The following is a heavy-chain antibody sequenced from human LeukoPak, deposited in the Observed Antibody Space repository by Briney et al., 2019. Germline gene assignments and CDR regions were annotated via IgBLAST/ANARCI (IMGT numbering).Heavy chain of an antibody. CDR1: GYRSTGYW. CDR2: IYPDDSDT. J-gene: IGHJ4*02. Sequence: GESLKIPCKGSGYRSTGYWIAWVRQMPGKGLEWMGGIYPDDSDTRYSPSFGGQVTISADKSTNTAYLQWTTLKGSDTAIYYCARHLSDEGDYDHWGQGALVTVS. V-gene: IGHV5-51*01. CDR3: ARHLSDEGDYDH.